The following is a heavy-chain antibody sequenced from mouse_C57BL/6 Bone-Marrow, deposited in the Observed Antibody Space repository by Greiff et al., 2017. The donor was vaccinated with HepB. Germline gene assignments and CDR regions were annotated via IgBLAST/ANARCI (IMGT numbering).Heavy chain of an antibody. J-gene: IGHJ1*03. CDR2: IHPNSGST. CDR3: ASADRRSPDFDV. CDR1: GYTFTSYW. V-gene: IGHV1-64*01. Sequence: QVQLQQPGAELVKPGASVKLSCKASGYTFTSYWMHWVKQRPGQGLEWIGMIHPNSGSTNYNEKFKSKATLTVDKSSSTAYMQLSSLTSEDSAVYYRASADRRSPDFDVWGTGTTVTVSS.